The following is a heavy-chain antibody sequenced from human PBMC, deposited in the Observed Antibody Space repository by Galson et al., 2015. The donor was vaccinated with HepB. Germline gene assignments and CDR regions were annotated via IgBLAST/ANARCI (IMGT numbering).Heavy chain of an antibody. J-gene: IGHJ4*02. CDR1: GFRFRSDG. V-gene: IGHV4/OR15-8*02. CDR3: ARDWIRDGASYYFDY. CDR2: IYHSGDV. Sequence: LRLSCAASGFRFRSDGMHWVRQAPGKGLEWIGQIYHSGDVNYNPSLKSRVIMSVDTSKNQFSLRLNSVTAADMAIYYCARDWIRDGASYYFDYWGQGTLVTVSS. D-gene: IGHD5-24*01.